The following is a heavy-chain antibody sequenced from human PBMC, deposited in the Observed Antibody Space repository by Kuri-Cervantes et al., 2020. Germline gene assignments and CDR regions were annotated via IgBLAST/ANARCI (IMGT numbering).Heavy chain of an antibody. Sequence: GESLKISCAASGFTFSSYGMHWVRQAPGKGLEWVAVIWYDGSNKYYADSVKGRFTISRDNAKNSLYLQMNSLRAEDTAVYYCARSTVVALSLFDFWGQGTMVTVSS. V-gene: IGHV3-33*01. CDR3: ARSTVVALSLFDF. CDR1: GFTFSSYG. J-gene: IGHJ3*01. CDR2: IWYDGSNK. D-gene: IGHD4-23*01.